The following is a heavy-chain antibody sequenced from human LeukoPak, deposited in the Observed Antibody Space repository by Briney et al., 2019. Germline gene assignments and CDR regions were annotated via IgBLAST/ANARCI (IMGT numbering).Heavy chain of an antibody. CDR1: NESISPLY. V-gene: IGHV4-59*11. D-gene: IGHD6-13*01. CDR2: IFYSGTT. CDR3: ARGGSAAKYYFDS. Sequence: SQSLSLTCTVSNESISPLYWGWSRQPPGKGLEFIGYIFYSGTTNFNPSLKSRVTLSVYTSKNQVSLRLNSVTAADTAVYYCARGGSAAKYYFDSWGQGTLVTVSS. J-gene: IGHJ4*02.